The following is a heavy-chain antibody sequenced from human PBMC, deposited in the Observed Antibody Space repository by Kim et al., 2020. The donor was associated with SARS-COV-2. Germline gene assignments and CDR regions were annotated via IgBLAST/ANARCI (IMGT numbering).Heavy chain of an antibody. CDR1: GVSISQSH. J-gene: IGHJ4*02. CDR2: LNPAGAT. D-gene: IGHD2-21*01. CDR3: ARHLGDSSDFYNFDY. V-gene: IGHV4-4*08. Sequence: SETLSLTCSVSGVSISQSHWSWIRQAPGKGLEWIGYLNPAGATNYNPSLWSRVSISADTSNNQVSLRVTSVTGADTAVYYCARHLGDSSDFYNFDYWGQG.